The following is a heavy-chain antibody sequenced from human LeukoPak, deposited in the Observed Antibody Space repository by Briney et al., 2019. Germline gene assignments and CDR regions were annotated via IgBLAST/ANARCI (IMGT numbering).Heavy chain of an antibody. J-gene: IGHJ4*02. D-gene: IGHD3-22*01. CDR1: GFTVSSNY. CDR3: AGGGDYYDSRGCYSIPHY. Sequence: PGGSLRLSCAASGFTVSSNYMSWVRQAPGKGLEWVSVIYSGGSTHCEDSVKGRFTISRDNSKNTLYPQMNSLRAEDTAVDYCAGGGDYYDSRGCYSIPHYWGQGTLVTVSS. V-gene: IGHV3-53*01. CDR2: IYSGGST.